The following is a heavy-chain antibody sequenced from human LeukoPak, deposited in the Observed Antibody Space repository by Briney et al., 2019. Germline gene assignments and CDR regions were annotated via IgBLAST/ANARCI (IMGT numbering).Heavy chain of an antibody. Sequence: PGGSLRLSCAASGFTLSSYAMSWVRQAPGKGLEGVSAISGSGGSTYYADCVKGRFTISRDNSKNTLYLQMNSLRAEDTAVYYCARVRGIVATNTGYYFDYWGQGTLLTVSS. CDR3: ARVRGIVATNTGYYFDY. J-gene: IGHJ4*02. D-gene: IGHD5-12*01. V-gene: IGHV3-23*01. CDR2: ISGSGGST. CDR1: GFTLSSYA.